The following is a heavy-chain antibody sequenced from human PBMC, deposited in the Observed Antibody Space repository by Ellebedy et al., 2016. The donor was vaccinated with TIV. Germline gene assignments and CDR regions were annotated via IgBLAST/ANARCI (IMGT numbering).Heavy chain of an antibody. V-gene: IGHV4-59*01. Sequence: SETLSLTXTVSSGSMSSYYWSWIRQPPGKGLEWIGYIYDSGSIRYNPSLKSRVSISLDTSKNQFSLILNSVTAADTAVYYCARGGFGVAFDIWGQGTMVTVSS. CDR3: ARGGFGVAFDI. CDR2: IYDSGSI. J-gene: IGHJ3*02. CDR1: SGSMSSYY. D-gene: IGHD3-16*01.